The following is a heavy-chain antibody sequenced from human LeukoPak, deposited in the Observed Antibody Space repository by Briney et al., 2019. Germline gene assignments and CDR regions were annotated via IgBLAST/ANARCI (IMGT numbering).Heavy chain of an antibody. Sequence: SETLSLTCTVSGGSISSSSYYWGWIRQPPGKGLEWIGSIYYSGSTYYNPSLKSRVTISVDTSKNQFSLKLSSVTAADTAVYYCARLRAVAGMNYYYYYYMDVWGKGTTVTISS. V-gene: IGHV4-39*01. J-gene: IGHJ6*03. CDR1: GGSISSSSYY. D-gene: IGHD6-19*01. CDR2: IYYSGST. CDR3: ARLRAVAGMNYYYYYYMDV.